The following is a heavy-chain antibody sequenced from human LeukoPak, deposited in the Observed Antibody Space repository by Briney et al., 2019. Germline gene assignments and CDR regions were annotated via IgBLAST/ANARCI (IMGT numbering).Heavy chain of an antibody. Sequence: SETLSLTCTVSGGSISSGGYYWSWIRQHPGKGLEWIGYIYYSGSTYYNPSLKSRVTISVDTSKNQFSLKLSSVTAADTAVYYCARTVYPYYYDSSGYYFFDYWGQETLVAVSS. V-gene: IGHV4-31*03. CDR2: IYYSGST. CDR3: ARTVYPYYYDSSGYYFFDY. J-gene: IGHJ4*02. D-gene: IGHD3-22*01. CDR1: GGSISSGGYY.